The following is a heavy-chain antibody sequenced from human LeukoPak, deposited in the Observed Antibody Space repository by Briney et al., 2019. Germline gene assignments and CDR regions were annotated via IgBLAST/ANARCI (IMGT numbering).Heavy chain of an antibody. CDR1: GFTFSSYA. J-gene: IGHJ4*02. V-gene: IGHV3-23*01. Sequence: GSLRLSCAASGFTFSSYAMSWVRQAPGKGLEWGSAISGSGGSTYYADSVKGRFTISRDNSKNTLYLQMNSLRAEDTAVYYCAKSGGSITMIVVVNNFDYWGQGTLVTVSS. CDR2: ISGSGGST. D-gene: IGHD3-22*01. CDR3: AKSGGSITMIVVVNNFDY.